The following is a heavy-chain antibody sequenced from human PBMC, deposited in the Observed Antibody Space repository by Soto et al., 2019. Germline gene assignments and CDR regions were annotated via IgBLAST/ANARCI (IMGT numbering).Heavy chain of an antibody. CDR1: GQSFSGHS. Sequence: QVQLQQWGAGLVKPSETLSLSCAVYGQSFSGHSWAWIRQPPGRGLEWIGEINESGSTYYNPSLKSRVTISTDTSKNLFSLQLSSVRAAGTAAYFCARGSGIVALPGELEDVKYAYWGQGTLVNVSS. CDR3: ARGSGIVALPGELEDVKYAY. J-gene: IGHJ4*02. D-gene: IGHD1-1*01. CDR2: INESGST. V-gene: IGHV4-34*01.